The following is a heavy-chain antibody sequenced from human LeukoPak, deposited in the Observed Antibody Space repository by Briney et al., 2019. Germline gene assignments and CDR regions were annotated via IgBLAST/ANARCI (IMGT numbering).Heavy chain of an antibody. J-gene: IGHJ3*02. Sequence: ASVKVSCKVSGYTLIELSVHWVRQAPEKGLEWMGGFDPGDVETVYAQKFQGRVTMTEDTSTDTVYMELSSLISEDTAVYYCATMGPPLFAFDIWGQGTMVTVSS. CDR3: ATMGPPLFAFDI. CDR1: GYTLIELS. CDR2: FDPGDVET. V-gene: IGHV1-24*01.